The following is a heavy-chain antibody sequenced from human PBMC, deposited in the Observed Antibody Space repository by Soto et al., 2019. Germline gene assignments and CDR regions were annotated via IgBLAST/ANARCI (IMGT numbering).Heavy chain of an antibody. CDR2: IYYSGST. V-gene: IGHV4-30-4*01. J-gene: IGHJ6*02. Sequence: SETLSLTCTVSGGSISSGDYYWSWIRQPPGKGLEWIGYIYYSGSTYYNPSLKSRVTISVDTSKNQFSLKLSSVTAADTAVYYCARGGPTGYYYYGMDVWGQGTTVTVSS. CDR3: ARGGPTGYYYYGMDV. CDR1: GGSISSGDYY.